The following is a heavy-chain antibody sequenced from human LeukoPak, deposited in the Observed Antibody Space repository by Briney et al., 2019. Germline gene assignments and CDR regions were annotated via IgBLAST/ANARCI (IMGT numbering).Heavy chain of an antibody. J-gene: IGHJ4*02. CDR1: GGSISSSSYY. V-gene: IGHV4-39*07. Sequence: SETLSLTCTVSGGSISSSSYYWGWIRQPPGKGLEWIGSIYYSGSTYYNPSLKSRVTISVDTSKNQFSLKLSSVTAADTAVYYCARAHHVLLWFGEFNTNHYFDYWGQGTLVTVSS. D-gene: IGHD3-10*01. CDR3: ARAHHVLLWFGEFNTNHYFDY. CDR2: IYYSGST.